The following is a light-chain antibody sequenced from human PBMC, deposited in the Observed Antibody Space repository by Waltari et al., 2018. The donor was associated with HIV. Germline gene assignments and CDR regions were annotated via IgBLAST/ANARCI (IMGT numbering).Light chain of an antibody. Sequence: QSVLTPPPSASAAPGQRVTISCPGSSSNIGAGSDVHWYQQLPGTAPKRLIYGNSNRPSGVPDRFSGSKSGTSASLAITGLQAEDEADYYCQSYDSSLSALYVFGTGTKVTVL. CDR1: SSNIGAGSD. CDR2: GNS. V-gene: IGLV1-40*01. CDR3: QSYDSSLSALYV. J-gene: IGLJ1*01.